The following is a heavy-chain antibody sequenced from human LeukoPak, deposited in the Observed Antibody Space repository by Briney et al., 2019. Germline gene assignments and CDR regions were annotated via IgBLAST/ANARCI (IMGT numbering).Heavy chain of an antibody. J-gene: IGHJ3*02. V-gene: IGHV3-53*01. CDR1: GFNVSNNY. CDR3: ARGWVVATGGFDM. Sequence: GGSLRLSCAASGFNVSNNYMSWVRQAPGKGLEWVSVIYSGGPTYYADSVKGRFTISRDDSKNTVYLQMNSLRGEDTAVYFCARGWVVATGGFDMWGQGTMVTVSS. CDR2: IYSGGPT. D-gene: IGHD2-8*02.